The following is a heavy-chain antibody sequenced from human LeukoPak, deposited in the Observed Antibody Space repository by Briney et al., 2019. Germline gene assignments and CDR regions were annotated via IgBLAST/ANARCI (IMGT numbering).Heavy chain of an antibody. Sequence: KPSETLSLTCTVSGGPISSYYWSWIRQPPGKGLEWIGYIYYSGSTNYNPSLKSRVTISVDTSKNQFSLKLSSVTAADTAVYYCARGVTIFGVVYFDYWGQGTLVTVSS. V-gene: IGHV4-59*01. D-gene: IGHD3-3*01. CDR2: IYYSGST. CDR3: ARGVTIFGVVYFDY. J-gene: IGHJ4*02. CDR1: GGPISSYY.